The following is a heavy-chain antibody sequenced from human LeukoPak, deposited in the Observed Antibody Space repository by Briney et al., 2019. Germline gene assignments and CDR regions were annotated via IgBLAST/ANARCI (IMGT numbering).Heavy chain of an antibody. J-gene: IGHJ3*02. CDR2: IIPIFGTA. Sequence: SVKVSCKASGGTFSSYAISWVLQAPGQGLEWMGGIIPIFGTANYAQKFQGRVTITTDESTSTAYMELSSLGSEDTAVYYCARGPFHGDYPLDAASDIWGQGTMVTVSS. D-gene: IGHD4-17*01. CDR1: GGTFSSYA. V-gene: IGHV1-69*05. CDR3: ARGPFHGDYPLDAASDI.